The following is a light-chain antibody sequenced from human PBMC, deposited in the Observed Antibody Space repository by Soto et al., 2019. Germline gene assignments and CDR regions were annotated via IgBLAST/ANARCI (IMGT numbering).Light chain of an antibody. V-gene: IGKV3-15*01. CDR3: QQYNNWPPGT. CDR1: QSVNSN. CDR2: GAS. Sequence: EIILTQSPATLSVSPGERATLSCRASQSVNSNLAWYQQKPGQAPRLLIYGASTRATGIPARFSGSGSGTEFTLIISSLQSEDFVIYYCQQYNNWPPGTFGQGTKVEIK. J-gene: IGKJ1*01.